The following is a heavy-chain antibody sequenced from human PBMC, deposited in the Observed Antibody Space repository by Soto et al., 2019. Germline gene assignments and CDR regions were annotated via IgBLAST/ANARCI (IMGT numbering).Heavy chain of an antibody. CDR2: ISGSGGST. CDR3: AKDLGSGYYYFDY. D-gene: IGHD3-22*01. J-gene: IGHJ4*02. Sequence: EVQLLESGGGLVQPGGSLRLSCAASGFTFSSYAMSWVRQAPGKGLEWVSAISGSGGSTYYADSVKCRFTISSDNSKNTLYLQRNSLRAEDTDVYYCAKDLGSGYYYFDYWGQGTLVTVSS. V-gene: IGHV3-23*01. CDR1: GFTFSSYA.